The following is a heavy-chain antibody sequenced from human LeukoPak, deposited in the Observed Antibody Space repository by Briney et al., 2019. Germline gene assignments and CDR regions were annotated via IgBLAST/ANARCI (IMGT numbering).Heavy chain of an antibody. D-gene: IGHD6-13*01. CDR3: ARAVRYSSSWYQFVPYNWFDP. CDR2: IYHSGST. J-gene: IGHJ5*02. V-gene: IGHV4-4*02. CDR1: GGSISSSNW. Sequence: PSETLSLTCAVSGGSISSSNWWSWVRQPPGKGLEWIGEIYHSGSTNYNPSLKSRVTISVDKSKNQFSLKLSSVTAADTAVYYCARAVRYSSSWYQFVPYNWFDPWGQGTLVTVSS.